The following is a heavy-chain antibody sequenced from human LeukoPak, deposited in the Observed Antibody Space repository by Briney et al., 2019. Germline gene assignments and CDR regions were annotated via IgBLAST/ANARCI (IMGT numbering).Heavy chain of an antibody. D-gene: IGHD3-10*01. CDR2: IKGDRSST. CDR1: GFTFSSYW. CDR3: ARATSGTSYNY. J-gene: IGHJ4*02. V-gene: IGHV3-74*01. Sequence: GGSLRLSCAPSGFTFSSYWKHWVRHAPGRGVVWGSSIKGDRSSTNYAGSVKGRFTIARDNAENTLYLQMISLRAADTAVYYCARATSGTSYNYWGQGTLVTVSS.